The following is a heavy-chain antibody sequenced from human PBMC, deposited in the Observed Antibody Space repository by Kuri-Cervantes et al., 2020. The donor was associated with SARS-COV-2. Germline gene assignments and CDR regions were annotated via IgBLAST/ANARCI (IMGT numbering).Heavy chain of an antibody. Sequence: GESLNISCAASGFTFSSYAMHWVRQAPGKGLEWVAVISYDGSNKYYADSVKGRFTISRDNSKNTLYLQMNSLRAEDRAVYYCASPRGGYSYGYGGGQFDYWGQGTLVTVSS. V-gene: IGHV3-30*04. CDR3: ASPRGGYSYGYGGGQFDY. CDR2: ISYDGSNK. J-gene: IGHJ4*02. D-gene: IGHD5-18*01. CDR1: GFTFSSYA.